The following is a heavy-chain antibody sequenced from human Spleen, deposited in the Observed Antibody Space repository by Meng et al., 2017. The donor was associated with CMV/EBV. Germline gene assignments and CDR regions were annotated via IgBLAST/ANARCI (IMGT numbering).Heavy chain of an antibody. V-gene: IGHV3-53*01. CDR1: GFTVSSNY. J-gene: IGHJ6*02. CDR3: AKDPLWFGEEDYYGMDV. D-gene: IGHD3-10*01. CDR2: IYSGGST. Sequence: GESLKISCAASGFTVSSNYMSWVRQAPGKGLEWVSVIYSGGSTYYADSVKGRFTISRDNLKNTLYLQMNSLRAEDTAVYYCAKDPLWFGEEDYYGMDVWGQGTTVTVSS.